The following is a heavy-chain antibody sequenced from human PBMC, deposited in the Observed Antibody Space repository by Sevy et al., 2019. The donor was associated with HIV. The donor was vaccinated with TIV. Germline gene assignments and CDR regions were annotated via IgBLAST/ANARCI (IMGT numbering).Heavy chain of an antibody. D-gene: IGHD2-15*01. CDR3: ARGRYCSGDNCYYDWFDP. V-gene: IGHV1-2*02. CDR1: GYIFTDFY. CDR2: IGPNTGGT. J-gene: IGHJ5*02. Sequence: GASVKVSCKASGYIFTDFYIHWVRQTRGQGLEWMGWIGPNTGGTNYAQKFQGRVTMTRDTSITTVYMELSGLISDDTAVYYCARGRYCSGDNCYYDWFDPWGQGTLVTVSS.